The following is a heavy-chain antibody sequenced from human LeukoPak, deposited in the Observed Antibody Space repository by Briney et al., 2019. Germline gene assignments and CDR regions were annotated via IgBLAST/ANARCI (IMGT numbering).Heavy chain of an antibody. CDR3: ARARGYAFDI. Sequence: SGGSLRLSCAASGFTVSSKDMSWVRQAPGKGLEWVSVTYSGGSTYHADSVKGRFTISRDNSKNTLYLQMDSLRAEDTAVYYCARARGYAFDIWGQGTMVTVSS. CDR1: GFTVSSKD. CDR2: TYSGGST. V-gene: IGHV3-53*01. J-gene: IGHJ3*02.